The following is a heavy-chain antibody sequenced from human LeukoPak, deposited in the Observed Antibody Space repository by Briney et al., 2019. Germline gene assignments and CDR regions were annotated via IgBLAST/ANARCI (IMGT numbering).Heavy chain of an antibody. J-gene: IGHJ4*02. CDR1: GFTFSSYG. CDR2: IRYDGSNK. CDR3: AKDPTAGPGTPTSAY. Sequence: PGGSLRLSCAASGFTFSSYGMHWVRQAPGKVLEWVAFIRYDGSNKYYADSVKGLFTISRDNSKTTLYLQINSLRAEDTAVYYCAKDPTAGPGTPTSAYWGRGTRDTVSS. V-gene: IGHV3-30*02. D-gene: IGHD3-10*01.